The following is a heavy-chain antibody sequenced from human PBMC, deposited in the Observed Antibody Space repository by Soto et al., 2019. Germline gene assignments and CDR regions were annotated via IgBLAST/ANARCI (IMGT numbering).Heavy chain of an antibody. Sequence: ASVKVSCKASGYTFTSYDINWVRQATGQGLEWMGWMSGNSGNTDYAQNLQGRVTMTTDTSTSTAYMELRNLRSDDTAVYYCARGSPMDVWGQGTTVTVSS. CDR3: ARGSPMDV. CDR1: GYTFTSYD. CDR2: MSGNSGNT. V-gene: IGHV1-18*01. J-gene: IGHJ6*02.